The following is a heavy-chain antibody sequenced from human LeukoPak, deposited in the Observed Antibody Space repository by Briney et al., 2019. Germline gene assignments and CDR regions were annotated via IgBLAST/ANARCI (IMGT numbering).Heavy chain of an antibody. V-gene: IGHV3-23*01. CDR3: ARGDAPFWGGINWFDP. CDR2: ISGSGGST. Sequence: PGGSLRLSCAASGFTFSSYAMSWVRQAPGKGLEWVSAISGSGGSTYYADSVKGRSTISRDNSKNTLYLQMNSLRAEDTAVYYCARGDAPFWGGINWFDPWGQGTLVTVSS. CDR1: GFTFSSYA. J-gene: IGHJ5*02. D-gene: IGHD3-3*01.